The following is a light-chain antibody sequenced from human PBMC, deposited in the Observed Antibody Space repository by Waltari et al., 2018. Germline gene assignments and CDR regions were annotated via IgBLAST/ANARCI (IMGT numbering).Light chain of an antibody. J-gene: IGKJ2*01. V-gene: IGKV3-15*01. CDR2: GAS. CDR1: QSLSSN. CDR3: QQYNNWPFT. Sequence: EIVMTQSPATLSVSPGERDTLSCRASQSLSSNLAWYQQKPGQAPRLLIYGASTRATGIPFRFSGSGSRAEFTLTISSLQSEDFAVYYCQQYNNWPFTFGQGTKLEIK.